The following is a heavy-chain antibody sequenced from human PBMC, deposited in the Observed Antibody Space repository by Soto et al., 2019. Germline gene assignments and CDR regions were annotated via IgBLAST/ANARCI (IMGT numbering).Heavy chain of an antibody. D-gene: IGHD1-26*01. V-gene: IGHV4-4*07. CDR3: ACGNAWEVLLAY. J-gene: IGHJ4*02. CDR2: IYFRGST. Sequence: SDTLTSTCPFSDGTISSYYWSWIGQPAGKGLEWIGRIYFRGSTYYNPSLESRLTISLDTSQNQFSLKLSSVTAADTAVYYCACGNAWEVLLAYWGQGTLVTVSS. CDR1: DGTISSYY.